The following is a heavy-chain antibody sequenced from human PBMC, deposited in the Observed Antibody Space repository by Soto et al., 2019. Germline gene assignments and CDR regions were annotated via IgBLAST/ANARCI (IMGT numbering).Heavy chain of an antibody. D-gene: IGHD2-15*01. CDR3: AKDGADYCSGGSCYPPDY. CDR1: GFTFSSYG. V-gene: IGHV3-30*18. Sequence: QVQLVESGGGVVQPGRSLRLSCAASGFTFSSYGMHWVRQTPGKGLEWVAVISYDGSNKYYADSVKGRFTISRDNSKNTLYLQMNSLRAEDTAVYYCAKDGADYCSGGSCYPPDYWGQGTLVTVS. CDR2: ISYDGSNK. J-gene: IGHJ4*02.